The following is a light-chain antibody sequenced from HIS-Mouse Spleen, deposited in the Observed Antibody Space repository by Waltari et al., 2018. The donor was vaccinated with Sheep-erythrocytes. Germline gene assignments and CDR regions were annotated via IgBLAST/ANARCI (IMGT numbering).Light chain of an antibody. J-gene: IGLJ1*01. CDR2: DVS. V-gene: IGLV2-11*01. CDR1: SSDVGGYNS. Sequence: QSALTQPRSVSGSPGQSVTISCTGTSSDVGGYNSVPWYHQHPGKAPRLMIYDVSKRPSGVPDRFSGSKSGNTASLTISGLQAEDEADYYCCSYAGSYNHVFATGTKVTVL. CDR3: CSYAGSYNHV.